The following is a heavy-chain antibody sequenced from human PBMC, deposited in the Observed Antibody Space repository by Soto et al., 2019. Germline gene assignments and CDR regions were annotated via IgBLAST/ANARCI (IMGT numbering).Heavy chain of an antibody. CDR3: ARGVYGSGNYYTGPSAFDI. Sequence: QVQLEQSGAEVKKPGSSVKVSCKASGGTLSDHGVAWLRQAPGQGLEWMGGTIPVFNTAKYAPKFQGRVTVTADKFTNIAYMELSSLRSEDTAFYFCARGVYGSGNYYTGPSAFDIWGQGTMVIGSS. J-gene: IGHJ3*02. CDR2: TIPVFNTA. V-gene: IGHV1-69*06. CDR1: GGTLSDHG. D-gene: IGHD3-10*01.